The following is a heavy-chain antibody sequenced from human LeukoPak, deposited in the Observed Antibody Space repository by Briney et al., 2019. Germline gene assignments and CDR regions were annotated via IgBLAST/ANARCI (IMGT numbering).Heavy chain of an antibody. CDR3: ARSSTTYYGSGSFDY. V-gene: IGHV4-59*08. D-gene: IGHD3-10*01. CDR1: GGSISSYY. Sequence: SETLSLTCTVSGGSISSYYWSWIRQPPGKGLEWIGYIYYSGSTNYNPSLKSRVTISVDTSKNQFSLKLSSVTAADTAVYYCARSSTTYYGSGSFDYWGQGTLVTVSS. J-gene: IGHJ4*02. CDR2: IYYSGST.